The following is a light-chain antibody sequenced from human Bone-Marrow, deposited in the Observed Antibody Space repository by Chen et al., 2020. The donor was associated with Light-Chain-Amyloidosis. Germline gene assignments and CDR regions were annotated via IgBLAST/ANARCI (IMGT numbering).Light chain of an antibody. CDR2: QDT. CDR3: QVWDRSSDRPV. V-gene: IGLV3-1*01. J-gene: IGLJ3*02. CDR1: KLGDKY. Sequence: SYELTQPPSVSVSPGQTASIPCSGDKLGDKYACWYHQKPGQSPVLVIYQDTKRPSGIPERLSGSNSGNTATLTISRVEAGDEADYYCQVWDRSSDRPVFGGGTKLTVL.